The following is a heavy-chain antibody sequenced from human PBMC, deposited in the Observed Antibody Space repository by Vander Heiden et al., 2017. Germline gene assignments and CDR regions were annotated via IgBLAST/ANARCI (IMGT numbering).Heavy chain of an antibody. Sequence: EVQLVESGGGLVKPGGSLRLSCAASGFPFSSYSMNWVRQAPGKGLEWVSSISSSSSYIYYADSVKGRFTISRDNAKNSLYLQMNSLRAEDTAVYYCARDLDPERGGSIDYWGQGTLVTVSS. CDR2: ISSSSSYI. D-gene: IGHD1-26*01. J-gene: IGHJ4*02. V-gene: IGHV3-21*01. CDR1: GFPFSSYS. CDR3: ARDLDPERGGSIDY.